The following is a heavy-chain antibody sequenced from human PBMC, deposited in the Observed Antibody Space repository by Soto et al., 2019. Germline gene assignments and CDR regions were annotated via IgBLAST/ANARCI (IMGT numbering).Heavy chain of an antibody. D-gene: IGHD1-26*01. CDR1: GFTFSSYA. J-gene: IGHJ6*02. V-gene: IGHV3-30-3*01. Sequence: GGSLRLSCAASGFTFSSYAMHWVRQAPGKGPEWVAVISYDGSNKYYADSVKGRFTISRDNSKNTLYLQMNSPRAEDTAVYYCAGEGSRWELLSEGMDVWGQGTTVTVSS. CDR3: AGEGSRWELLSEGMDV. CDR2: ISYDGSNK.